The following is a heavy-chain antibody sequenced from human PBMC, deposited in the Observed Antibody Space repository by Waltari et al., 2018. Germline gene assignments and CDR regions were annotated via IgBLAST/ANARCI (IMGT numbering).Heavy chain of an antibody. V-gene: IGHV3-74*01. D-gene: IGHD6-25*01. J-gene: IGHJ4*02. CDR2: INTDGTIT. CDR3: VLYSSEFLGDC. CDR1: GFTFSNYW. Sequence: EVQLVESGGGLVQPGGSLRLSCAASGFTFSNYWMHWVRQAPGKGLVSVSHINTDGTITNDADSVKGRFTISRDNAKNTLFLQMNRLSAEDTAVYYCVLYSSEFLGDCWGQGTLVTVSS.